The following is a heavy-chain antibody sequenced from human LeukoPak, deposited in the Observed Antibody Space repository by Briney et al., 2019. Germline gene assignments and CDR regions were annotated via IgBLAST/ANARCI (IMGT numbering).Heavy chain of an antibody. D-gene: IGHD5-18*01. CDR3: ARVWKPWLDYYFDY. CDR1: GGSFSGYY. Sequence: SETLSLTCAVYGGSFSGYYWSWIRQPPGRGLEWIGEINHSGSTNYNPSLKSRVTISVDTSKNQFSLKLSSVTAADTAVYYCARVWKPWLDYYFDYWGQGTLVTVSS. CDR2: INHSGST. V-gene: IGHV4-34*01. J-gene: IGHJ4*02.